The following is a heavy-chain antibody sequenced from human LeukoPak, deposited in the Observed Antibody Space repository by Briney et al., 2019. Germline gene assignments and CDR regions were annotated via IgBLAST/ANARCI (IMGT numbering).Heavy chain of an antibody. CDR1: GFTFGDYA. V-gene: IGHV3-49*04. CDR3: TRARGRFLEWVYYGMDV. D-gene: IGHD3-3*01. CDR2: IRSKANGGTT. J-gene: IGHJ6*02. Sequence: GGSLRLSCTASGFTFGDYAMSWVRQAPGKGLEWVGFIRSKANGGTTEYAASVRGRFTISRDDSKSIAYMQMNSLKTEDTAAYYCTRARGRFLEWVYYGMDVWGQGTTVTVSS.